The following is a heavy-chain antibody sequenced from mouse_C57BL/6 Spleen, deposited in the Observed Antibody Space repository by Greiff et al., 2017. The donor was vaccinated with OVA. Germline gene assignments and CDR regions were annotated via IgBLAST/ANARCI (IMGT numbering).Heavy chain of an antibody. V-gene: IGHV3-6*01. CDR3: ARDYYGPQY. J-gene: IGHJ4*01. CDR2: ISYDGSN. D-gene: IGHD1-1*01. Sequence: EVQVVESGPGLVKPSQSLSLTCSVTGYSITSGYYWNWIRQFPGNKLEWMGYISYDGSNNYNPSLKNRISITRDTSKNQFFLKLNSVTTEDTATYYCARDYYGPQYWGQGTSVTVSS. CDR1: GYSITSGYY.